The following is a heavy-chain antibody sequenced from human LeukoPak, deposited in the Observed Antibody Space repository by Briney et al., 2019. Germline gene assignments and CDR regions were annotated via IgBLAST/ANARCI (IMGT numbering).Heavy chain of an antibody. J-gene: IGHJ5*02. Sequence: GASVKVSCKASGYTFTSYGISWVRQAPGQGLEWMGWISAYNGNTNYAQKLQGRVTMTTDTSTSTAYMELGSLRSDDTAVYYCARLAGTAAAGPEDWFDPWGQGTLVTVSS. CDR3: ARLAGTAAAGPEDWFDP. V-gene: IGHV1-18*01. CDR1: GYTFTSYG. D-gene: IGHD6-13*01. CDR2: ISAYNGNT.